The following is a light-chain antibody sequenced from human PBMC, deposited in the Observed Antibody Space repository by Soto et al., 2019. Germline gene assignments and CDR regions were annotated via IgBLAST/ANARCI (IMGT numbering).Light chain of an antibody. J-gene: IGLJ2*01. Sequence: QSVLTQPRSVSGSPGQSVTISCAGSSSDIGASDHVSWYQHRPGRTPKLIIFDVDKGPPGVPTRFSGSKSANTASLTISGLQGEDEADYYCCSYAGAGRYVFGGGTKLTVL. CDR2: DVD. V-gene: IGLV2-11*01. CDR3: CSYAGAGRYV. CDR1: SSDIGASDH.